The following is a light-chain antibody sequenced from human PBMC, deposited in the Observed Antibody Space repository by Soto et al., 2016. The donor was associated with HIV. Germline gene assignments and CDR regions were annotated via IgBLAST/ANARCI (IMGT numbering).Light chain of an antibody. CDR2: DDS. J-gene: IGLJ1*01. Sequence: SYVLPQPPSVSVAPGKTARITCGGNNIGSKSVHWYQQKPGQAPVLVVYDDSDRPSRIPERFSGSNTGNTATLTISGVEAGDEADYYCQVWHTGRDNYVFGPGTKVTVL. CDR3: QVWHTGRDNYV. V-gene: IGLV3-21*03. CDR1: NIGSKS.